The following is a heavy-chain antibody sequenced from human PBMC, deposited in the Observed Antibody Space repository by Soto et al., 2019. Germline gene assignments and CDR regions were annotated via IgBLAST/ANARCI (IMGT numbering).Heavy chain of an antibody. Sequence: GASVKVSCKASGYTFTGYYMHWVLQAPGQGLEWMGIINPSGGSTSYAQKFQGRVTMTRDTSTSTVYMELSSLRSEDTAVYYCARVIAAAGTDYYYGMDVWGQGTTVTVS. D-gene: IGHD6-13*01. CDR3: ARVIAAAGTDYYYGMDV. CDR1: GYTFTGYY. CDR2: INPSGGST. J-gene: IGHJ6*02. V-gene: IGHV1-46*01.